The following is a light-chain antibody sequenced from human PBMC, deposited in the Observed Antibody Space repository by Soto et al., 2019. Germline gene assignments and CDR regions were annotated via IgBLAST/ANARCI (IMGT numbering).Light chain of an antibody. CDR2: HVS. CDR1: SSDVGGYNY. Sequence: QSALTQPASVSGSPGQSITISCTGTSSDVGGYNYVSWYQQYPGKAPKLMIYHVSNRPSGFSNRFSGSKSGNSASLTISGLQTEDEADYYCSSYTSTSTYVFGTVTKLTVL. CDR3: SSYTSTSTYV. V-gene: IGLV2-14*01. J-gene: IGLJ1*01.